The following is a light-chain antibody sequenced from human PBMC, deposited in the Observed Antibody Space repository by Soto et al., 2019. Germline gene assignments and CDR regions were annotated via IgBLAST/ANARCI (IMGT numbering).Light chain of an antibody. CDR3: QQYGSSSWT. CDR1: QSVSSSY. CDR2: GAS. J-gene: IGKJ1*01. Sequence: EMVMTQSPATLSVSPGERATLSCRASQSVSSSYLAWYQQRPGQAPRLLIYGASSRATGIPDRFSGSGSGTEFTLTISRLEPEDFAVYYCQQYGSSSWTFGQGTKVDIK. V-gene: IGKV3-20*01.